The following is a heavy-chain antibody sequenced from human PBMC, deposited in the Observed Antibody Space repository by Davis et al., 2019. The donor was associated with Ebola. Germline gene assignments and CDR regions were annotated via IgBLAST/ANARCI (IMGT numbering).Heavy chain of an antibody. J-gene: IGHJ6*02. CDR2: ISGSGGST. CDR3: AKDRGAFSGWSDYYYYGMDV. CDR1: GFTFSSYA. V-gene: IGHV3-23*01. D-gene: IGHD6-19*01. Sequence: PGGSLRLSCAASGFTFSSYAMSWVRQAPGKGLEWVSAISGSGGSTYYADSVKGRFTISRDNSKNTLYLQMNSLRAEDTAVYYCAKDRGAFSGWSDYYYYGMDVWGQGTTVTVSS.